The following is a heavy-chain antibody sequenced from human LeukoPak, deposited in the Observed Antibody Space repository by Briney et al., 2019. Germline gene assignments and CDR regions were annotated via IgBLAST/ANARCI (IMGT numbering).Heavy chain of an antibody. D-gene: IGHD6-19*01. CDR3: AREMLAAVAAQS. J-gene: IGHJ5*02. Sequence: GGSLRLSCAASGFSFSSYSMNWVRQAPGKGLEWVSSITSSSSYIYYADSVKGRFTISRDNAKNSLYLQMNSLRAEDTTVYYCAREMLAAVAAQSWGQGTLVTVSS. V-gene: IGHV3-21*01. CDR1: GFSFSSYS. CDR2: ITSSSSYI.